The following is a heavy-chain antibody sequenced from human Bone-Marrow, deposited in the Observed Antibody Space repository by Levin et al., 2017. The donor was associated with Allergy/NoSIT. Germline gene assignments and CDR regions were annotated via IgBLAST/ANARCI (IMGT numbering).Heavy chain of an antibody. CDR2: ITSSGSTT. CDR3: ARDLESSYGTFDA. D-gene: IGHD3-16*01. V-gene: IGHV3-48*03. Sequence: GESLKISCTASGFTFSGFEMNWVRQAPGKGLEWISGITSSGSTTYYAESVKGRFIISRDNTKNSLHLQMSRLRAEDTATYYCARDLESSYGTFDAWGQGTPVTVSS. J-gene: IGHJ5*02. CDR1: GFTFSGFE.